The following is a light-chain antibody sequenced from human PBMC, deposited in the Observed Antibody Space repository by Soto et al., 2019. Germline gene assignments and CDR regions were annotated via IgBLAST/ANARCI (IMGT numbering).Light chain of an antibody. J-gene: IGLJ1*01. CDR2: DVS. CDR3: SSYTSSSTRV. Sequence: QSVLTQPASVSGSPGQSITISCXGTXXYVGGYNYVSWYQQHPGKAPKLMIYDVSNRPSGVSNRFSGSKSGNTASLTISGLQAEDEADYYCSSYTSSSTRVFGT. V-gene: IGLV2-14*01. CDR1: XXYVGGYNY.